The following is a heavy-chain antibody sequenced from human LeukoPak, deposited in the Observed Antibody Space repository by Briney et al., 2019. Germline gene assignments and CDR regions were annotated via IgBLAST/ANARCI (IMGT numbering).Heavy chain of an antibody. Sequence: GGSLTLSCTASGFTFSSYWMTWVRQTPEKGLEWVANIRQDGGKKDYVASVKGRFTISRDNAKNSLYLQMNSLRAEDTAVYYCARYYYASAFDHWGQGTLVTVSS. V-gene: IGHV3-7*01. CDR2: IRQDGGKK. CDR3: ARYYYASAFDH. CDR1: GFTFSSYW. D-gene: IGHD3-10*01. J-gene: IGHJ4*02.